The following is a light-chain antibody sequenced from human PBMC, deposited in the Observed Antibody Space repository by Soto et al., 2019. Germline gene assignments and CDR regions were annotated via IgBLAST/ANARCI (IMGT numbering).Light chain of an antibody. CDR1: GSNIASNT. CDR3: ATWDDSLKGYV. CDR2: RNN. Sequence: QSVLTQPPSASGTPGQRVTISCSGSGSNIASNTVNWYQHLPGTAPKLLIYRNNQRPLGVPDRFSGSKSGTSASLAISGLQSEDEADYYCATWDDSLKGYVFGTGTKLTVL. J-gene: IGLJ1*01. V-gene: IGLV1-44*01.